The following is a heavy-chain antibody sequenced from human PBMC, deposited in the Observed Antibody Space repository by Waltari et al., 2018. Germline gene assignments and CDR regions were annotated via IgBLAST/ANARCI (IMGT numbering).Heavy chain of an antibody. CDR3: ARNDYGDYEGSWDY. V-gene: IGHV1-2*06. D-gene: IGHD4-17*01. Sequence: QVQLVQSGAEVKKPGASVKVSCKASGYTFTGYYMHWVRPVPGQGLEWMGRINPNSGGTNYAQKFQGRVTMTRDTSISTAYMELSRLRSDDTAVYYCARNDYGDYEGSWDYWGQGTLVTVSS. CDR1: GYTFTGYY. CDR2: INPNSGGT. J-gene: IGHJ4*02.